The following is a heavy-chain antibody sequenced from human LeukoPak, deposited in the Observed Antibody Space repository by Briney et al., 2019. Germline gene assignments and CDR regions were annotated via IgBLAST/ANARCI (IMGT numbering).Heavy chain of an antibody. CDR1: GGTFSSYA. Sequence: SVKVSCKASGGTFSSYAISWVRQAPGQGLEWMGGIIPIFGTANYAQKFQGRVTITADKSTSTAYMELSSLRSEDTAVYYCASTAWEVVTANIYYFDYWGQGTLVTVSS. CDR2: IIPIFGTA. CDR3: ASTAWEVVTANIYYFDY. D-gene: IGHD2-21*02. J-gene: IGHJ4*02. V-gene: IGHV1-69*06.